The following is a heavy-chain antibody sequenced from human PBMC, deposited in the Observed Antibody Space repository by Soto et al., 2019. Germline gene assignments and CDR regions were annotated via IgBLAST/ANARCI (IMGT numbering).Heavy chain of an antibody. J-gene: IGHJ5*02. CDR2: IYYRGNT. CDR1: GVPLRGTEYY. CDR3: AATDTSGRLIKS. Sequence: PSETLSLTCTVSGVPLRGTEYYWSWIRQHPTMGLEWIGYIYYRGNTYYNPSLRGRVSMSVDTSQNQFSLRVNSVTAADTAVYYCAATDTSGRLIKSWGQGTLVTVYS. D-gene: IGHD1-26*01. V-gene: IGHV4-31*03.